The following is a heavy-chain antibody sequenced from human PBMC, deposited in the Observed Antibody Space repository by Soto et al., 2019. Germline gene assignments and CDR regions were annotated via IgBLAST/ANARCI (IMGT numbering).Heavy chain of an antibody. D-gene: IGHD2-8*01. J-gene: IGHJ4*02. CDR3: AKRNGTAKYFDY. CDR1: GFTFSSYA. V-gene: IGHV3-23*01. CDR2: ISGSGGST. Sequence: EVQVLESGGGLVQPGGSLRLSCAASGFTFSSYAMSWVRQAPGEGLEWVSAISGSGGSTYYADSVKGRFTISRDNSKNTLYLKINSLRAEDTAVYYCAKRNGTAKYFDYWGQGTLVTVSS.